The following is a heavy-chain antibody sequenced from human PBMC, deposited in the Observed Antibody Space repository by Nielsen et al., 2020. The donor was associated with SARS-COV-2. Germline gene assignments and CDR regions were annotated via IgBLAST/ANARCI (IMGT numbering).Heavy chain of an antibody. J-gene: IGHJ6*02. CDR1: GFTFSSYS. D-gene: IGHD3-3*01. CDR3: ARDQYYDFWSGYVYYYGMDV. V-gene: IGHV3-7*03. Sequence: GGSLRLSCAASGFTFSSYSMNWVRQAPGKGLEWVANIKQDGSEKYYVDSVKGRFTISRDNAKNSLYLQMNSLRAEDTAVYYCARDQYYDFWSGYVYYYGMDVWGQGTTVTVSS. CDR2: IKQDGSEK.